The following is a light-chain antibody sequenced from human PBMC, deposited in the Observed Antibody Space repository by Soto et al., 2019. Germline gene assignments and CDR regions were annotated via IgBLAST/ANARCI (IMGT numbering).Light chain of an antibody. Sequence: QLVLTQPPSVSGAPGQRVTIPCTGSSSNIGSFYDVHWYQQLPGTVPKLLIYGDNNRPSGVPDRFSGSKSGTAASLAITGLQAEDEADYCQSYDNSLNHVVFGGGTKLTVL. CDR3: QSYDNSLNHVV. J-gene: IGLJ2*01. CDR1: SSNIGSFYD. V-gene: IGLV1-40*01. CDR2: GDN.